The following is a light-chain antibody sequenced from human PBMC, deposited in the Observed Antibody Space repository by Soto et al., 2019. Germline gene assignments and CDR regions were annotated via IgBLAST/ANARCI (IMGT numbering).Light chain of an antibody. CDR1: QSIGSW. V-gene: IGKV1-5*03. J-gene: IGKJ2*01. Sequence: DIQMTQSPPTLSASVGDRVTITCRASQSIGSWLAWYQQKPEKAPKLLIQRASSLESGVTSRFSGSGSGTEFTLTISSLQPDDFATYYCQQYNSYPYTFGQGTKLEIK. CDR2: RAS. CDR3: QQYNSYPYT.